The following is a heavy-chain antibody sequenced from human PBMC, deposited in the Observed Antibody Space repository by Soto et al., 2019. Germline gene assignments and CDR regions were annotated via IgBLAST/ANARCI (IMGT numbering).Heavy chain of an antibody. Sequence: PSGTLDLTCTVSGGGVRIYNWTWLRKSPGKGLEWIGYSYSSGSTNYNPSLKSRVTISVDTPKNQFSLQLTYVTAADTAVYYCARGDSTTHGDSFDIWAQGTMVTVSS. V-gene: IGHV4-59*02. CDR3: ARGDSTTHGDSFDI. J-gene: IGHJ3*02. CDR1: GGGVRIYN. D-gene: IGHD6-13*01. CDR2: SYSSGST.